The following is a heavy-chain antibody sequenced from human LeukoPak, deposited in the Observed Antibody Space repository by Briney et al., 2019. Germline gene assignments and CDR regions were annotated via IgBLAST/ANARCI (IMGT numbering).Heavy chain of an antibody. J-gene: IGHJ5*02. CDR3: AREPGYCSSTSCYAGAGGPAWFDP. D-gene: IGHD2-2*01. CDR2: ISSSSSYI. Sequence: GGSLRLSCAASGFTFSSYSMNWVRQAPGKGLEWVSSISSSSSYIYYADSVKGRFTISRDNAKNSLYLQMNSLRAEDTAVYYCAREPGYCSSTSCYAGAGGPAWFDPWGQGTLVIVSS. V-gene: IGHV3-21*01. CDR1: GFTFSSYS.